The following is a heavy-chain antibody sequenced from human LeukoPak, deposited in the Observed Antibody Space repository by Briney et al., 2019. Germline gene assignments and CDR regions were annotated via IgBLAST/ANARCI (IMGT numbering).Heavy chain of an antibody. V-gene: IGHV1-8*01. CDR1: GYTFTSYD. J-gene: IGHJ6*03. D-gene: IGHD6-13*01. Sequence: ASVKVSCKASGYTFTSYDINWVRQATGQGLEWMGWMNPNSGNTGYAQKFQGRVTMTRNTSISTAYMELSSLRSEDTAVYYCARGDSWSKRDYYYMDVWGKGTTVTISS. CDR3: ARGDSWSKRDYYYMDV. CDR2: MNPNSGNT.